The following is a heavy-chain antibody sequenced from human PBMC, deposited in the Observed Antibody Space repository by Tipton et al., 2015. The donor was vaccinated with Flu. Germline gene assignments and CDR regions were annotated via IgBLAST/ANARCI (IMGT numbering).Heavy chain of an antibody. CDR1: GYTFTGYY. CDR2: INPNSGGT. CDR3: VRDRSLMVYAIDWFDP. Sequence: QLVQSGAEVKKPGASVKVSCKASGYTFTGYYMHWVRQAPGQGLEWMGWINPNSGGTNYAQKFQGRVTMTRDTSISTAYMELSRLRSDDTAVYYCVRDRSLMVYAIDWFDPWGQGTLVTVSS. D-gene: IGHD2-8*01. J-gene: IGHJ5*02. V-gene: IGHV1-2*02.